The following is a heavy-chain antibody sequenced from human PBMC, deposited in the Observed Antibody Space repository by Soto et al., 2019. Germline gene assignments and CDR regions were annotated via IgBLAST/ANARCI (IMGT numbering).Heavy chain of an antibody. CDR2: ISVSSSYI. CDR1: GFTFTNYN. D-gene: IGHD4-4*01. V-gene: IGHV3-21*01. Sequence: GGSLRLSCAASGFTFTNYNINWGRQAPGKGLEWVSSISVSSSYIYYADSVKGRFNISRDNAKNSLYLQMDSLRAEDTAVYYCARERIQLRYYNYYGMDGWGQRTTVTVSS. CDR3: ARERIQLRYYNYYGMDG. J-gene: IGHJ6*02.